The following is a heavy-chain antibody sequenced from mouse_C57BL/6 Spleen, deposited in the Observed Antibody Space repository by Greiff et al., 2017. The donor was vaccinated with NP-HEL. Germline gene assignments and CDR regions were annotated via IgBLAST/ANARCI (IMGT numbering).Heavy chain of an antibody. CDR1: GYTFTDYY. D-gene: IGHD2-5*01. Sequence: QVQLQQSGPELVKPGASVKISCKASGYTFTDYYINWVKQRPGQGLEWIGWIFPGSGSTYYNEKFKGKATLTVDKSSSTAYMLLSSLTSEDSAVYFCARRAYYSNSYYFDYWGQGTTLTVSS. CDR2: IFPGSGST. V-gene: IGHV1-75*01. J-gene: IGHJ2*01. CDR3: ARRAYYSNSYYFDY.